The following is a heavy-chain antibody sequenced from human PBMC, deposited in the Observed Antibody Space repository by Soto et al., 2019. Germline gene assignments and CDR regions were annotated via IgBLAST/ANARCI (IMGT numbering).Heavy chain of an antibody. V-gene: IGHV1-2*04. CDR1: GYTFTGYY. CDR3: ARALDTAMVKNWFDP. Sequence: GASVKVSCKASGYTFTGYYMHWVRQAPGQGLEWMGWINPNSGGTNYAQKCQGWVTMTRDTSISTAYMELSRLRSDDTAVYYCARALDTAMVKNWFDPWGQGTLVTVSS. CDR2: INPNSGGT. D-gene: IGHD5-18*01. J-gene: IGHJ5*02.